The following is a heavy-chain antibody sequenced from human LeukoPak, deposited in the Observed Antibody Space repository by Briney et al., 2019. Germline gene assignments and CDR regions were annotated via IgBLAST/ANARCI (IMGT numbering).Heavy chain of an antibody. CDR2: IYYSGST. D-gene: IGHD5-18*01. J-gene: IGHJ3*02. CDR1: GGSISSYY. V-gene: IGHV4-59*01. Sequence: SETLSLTCTVSGGSISSYYWSWTRQPPGKGLEWIGYIYYSGSTNYNPSLKSRVTISVDTSKNQFSLKLSSVTAADTAVYYCARDPGGYSYGSGYAFNIWGQGTMVTVSS. CDR3: ARDPGGYSYGSGYAFNI.